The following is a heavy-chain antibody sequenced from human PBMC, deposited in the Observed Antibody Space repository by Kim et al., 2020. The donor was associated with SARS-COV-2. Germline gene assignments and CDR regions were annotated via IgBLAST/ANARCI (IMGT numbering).Heavy chain of an antibody. V-gene: IGHV4-59*01. J-gene: IGHJ4*02. CDR2: IYYSGST. D-gene: IGHD2-21*01. CDR1: GGSIGSYS. CDR3: ARGFTVDTSVLRWWGSDSSDGGGPTYGTVGFDY. Sequence: SETLSLTCTVSGGSIGSYSWSWIRQPPGEGLEWIGYIYYSGSTKYNPSLKSRVTISLDTSKNQFSLKLNSVTAADTAVYYCARGFTVDTSVLRWWGSDSSDGGGPTYGTVGFDYWGQGTLATVSS.